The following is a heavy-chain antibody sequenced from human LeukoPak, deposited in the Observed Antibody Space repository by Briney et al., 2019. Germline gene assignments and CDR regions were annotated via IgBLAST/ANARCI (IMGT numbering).Heavy chain of an antibody. CDR3: AKDSSYSYGRWIYYYYYMDV. J-gene: IGHJ6*03. CDR2: ISGSGGST. D-gene: IGHD5-18*01. Sequence: PGGSLRLSCAASGFTFSSYAMSWVRQAPGKGLEWVSAISGSGGSTYYADSVKGRFTISRDNSKNTLYLQMNSLRAEDTAVYYCAKDSSYSYGRWIYYYYYMDVWGKGTTVTVSS. CDR1: GFTFSSYA. V-gene: IGHV3-23*01.